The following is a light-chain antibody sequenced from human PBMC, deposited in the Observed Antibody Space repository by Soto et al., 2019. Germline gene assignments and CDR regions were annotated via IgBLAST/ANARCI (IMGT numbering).Light chain of an antibody. CDR3: KQENSYPWT. V-gene: IGKV1-5*03. Sequence: DIQMTQSPSTLSASVGDRVTITCRASQTISNWLAWYQQKPGKAPKLLIYTVSTLESGVPSRFSGAGSGTEYSLTISSLQPDDFANYYRKQENSYPWTFGQGTKVEIK. CDR1: QTISNW. J-gene: IGKJ1*01. CDR2: TVS.